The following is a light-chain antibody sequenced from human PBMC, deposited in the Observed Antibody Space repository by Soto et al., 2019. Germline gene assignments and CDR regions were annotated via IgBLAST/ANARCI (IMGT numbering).Light chain of an antibody. CDR2: MAS. J-gene: IGKJ1*01. CDR1: QSISSW. Sequence: DIQMTQSPSTLSASVGDRVTITCRASQSISSWLAWYQQKPGKAPNLLIYMASTLESGVPSRFSGSGSGTEFTLTITSLPPDDFATYYCQQYNVYSPTFGQGTKVEI. V-gene: IGKV1-5*03. CDR3: QQYNVYSPT.